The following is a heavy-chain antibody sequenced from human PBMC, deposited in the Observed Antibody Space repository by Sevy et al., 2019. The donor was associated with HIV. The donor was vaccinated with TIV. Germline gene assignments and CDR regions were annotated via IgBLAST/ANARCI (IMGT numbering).Heavy chain of an antibody. J-gene: IGHJ4*02. Sequence: GGSLRLSCAASGFTFSSSSMTWVRQAPGKGLEWVATISQGGSEEYYVDSVKGRFTISRDNAKNSLYLQMNSLSAVDTALYVYARLVSLGYWGKGTLVSVSS. CDR3: ARLVSLGY. V-gene: IGHV3-7*01. D-gene: IGHD6-13*01. CDR1: GFTFSSSS. CDR2: ISQGGSEE.